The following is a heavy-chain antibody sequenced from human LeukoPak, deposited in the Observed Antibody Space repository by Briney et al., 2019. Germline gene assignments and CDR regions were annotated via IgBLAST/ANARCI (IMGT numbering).Heavy chain of an antibody. Sequence: SETLSLTCAAYGGSFSGYYLSWIRQPPGKGLEWIGAVNHSGSTDYNPAPKSRVAITVDTAKNQFSLNLSSVTAADTAVYYCARAYYYDRSGYRPLSVLYPRPFDYWGQGTLVTVSS. V-gene: IGHV4-34*01. CDR3: ARAYYYDRSGYRPLSVLYPRPFDY. D-gene: IGHD3-22*01. CDR2: VNHSGST. J-gene: IGHJ4*02. CDR1: GGSFSGYY.